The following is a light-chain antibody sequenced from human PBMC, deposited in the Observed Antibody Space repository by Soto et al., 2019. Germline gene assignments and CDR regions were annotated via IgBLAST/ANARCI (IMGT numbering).Light chain of an antibody. CDR3: QPYNNWPLT. CDR2: GAS. J-gene: IGKJ4*01. Sequence: EIVMTQSPSTLSVSPGERATLSCRASQSVSNNVAWYQQKPGQVPRLLIYGASTRATGVPTRFSGSRSGAEFTLTINSLQSEDFAVYYCQPYNNWPLTFGGGTKV. V-gene: IGKV3-15*01. CDR1: QSVSNN.